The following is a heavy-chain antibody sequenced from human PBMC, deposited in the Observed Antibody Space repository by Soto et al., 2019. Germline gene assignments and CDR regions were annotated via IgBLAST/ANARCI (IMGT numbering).Heavy chain of an antibody. CDR2: IYYSGGT. Sequence: KASETLSLTCTVPGAALSSGGYFYTWVRQPPGKGLEWLGYIYYSGGTNYNPSLKSRVTISLDKSKSQFSLRLISVTAADTAVYYCTREQSDDNYFDPWGQGTLVTVSS. CDR1: GAALSSGGYF. CDR3: TREQSDDNYFDP. J-gene: IGHJ5*02. V-gene: IGHV4-61*08.